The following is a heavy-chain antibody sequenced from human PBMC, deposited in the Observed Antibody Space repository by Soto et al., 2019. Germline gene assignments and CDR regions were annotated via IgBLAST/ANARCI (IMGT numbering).Heavy chain of an antibody. CDR3: AREEREYCSGGSCHRAFDP. V-gene: IGHV1-46*01. Sequence: GASVKVSCKASGYTFTSYYMHWVRQAPGQGLEWMGIINPSGGSTSYAQKFQGRVTMTRDTSTSTVYMELSSLRSEDTAVYYCAREEREYCSGGSCHRAFDPWGKGTLVTVSS. D-gene: IGHD2-15*01. CDR2: INPSGGST. J-gene: IGHJ5*02. CDR1: GYTFTSYY.